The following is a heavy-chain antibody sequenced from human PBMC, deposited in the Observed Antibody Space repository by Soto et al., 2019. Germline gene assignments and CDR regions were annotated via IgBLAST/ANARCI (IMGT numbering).Heavy chain of an antibody. V-gene: IGHV3-66*01. D-gene: IGHD4-17*01. CDR1: GFTVSSNY. Sequence: EVQLVESGGGLVQPGGSLGLSCAASGFTVSSNYMSWVRQAPGKGLEWVSVIYSGGSTYYADSVKGRFTISRDNSKNTLYLQMNSLRAEDTAVYYCARESHYGDYGYWGQGTLVTVSS. CDR3: ARESHYGDYGY. CDR2: IYSGGST. J-gene: IGHJ4*02.